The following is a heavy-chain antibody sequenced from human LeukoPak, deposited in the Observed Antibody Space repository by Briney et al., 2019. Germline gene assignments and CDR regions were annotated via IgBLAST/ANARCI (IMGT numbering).Heavy chain of an antibody. Sequence: GGSLRLSCAASGFTFSSYWMSWVRQAPGKGLEWVANIKQDGSEKYYVDSVKGRFTISRDNAKNSLYLQMNSLRAEDTAVYYRARDGSSWYRSEYYFDYWGQGTLVTVSS. J-gene: IGHJ4*02. D-gene: IGHD6-13*01. V-gene: IGHV3-7*01. CDR1: GFTFSSYW. CDR3: ARDGSSWYRSEYYFDY. CDR2: IKQDGSEK.